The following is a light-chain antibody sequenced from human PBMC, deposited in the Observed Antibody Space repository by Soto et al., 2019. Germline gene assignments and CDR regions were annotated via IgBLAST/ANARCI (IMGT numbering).Light chain of an antibody. Sequence: DIQMTQSPSTLSASVGDRVTFTCRASQSIKSWVAWFQQKPGKAPKLLIYDASSLEKGVPSRFSGSGSGTEFTLTISSLQSDDFATYYCQQYKTYWTCGQGTKVEIK. CDR3: QQYKTYWT. CDR2: DAS. CDR1: QSIKSW. J-gene: IGKJ1*01. V-gene: IGKV1-5*01.